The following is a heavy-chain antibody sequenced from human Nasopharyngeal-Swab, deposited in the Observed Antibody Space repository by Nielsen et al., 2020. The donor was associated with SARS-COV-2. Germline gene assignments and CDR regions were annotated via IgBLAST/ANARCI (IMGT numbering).Heavy chain of an antibody. J-gene: IGHJ4*02. CDR1: GGSISSYY. D-gene: IGHD4-11*01. CDR3: ARGHSNDSFDY. CDR2: IYYSGST. Sequence: GSLRLSCTVSGGSISSYYWSWIRQPPGKGLEWIGYIYYSGSTKYNPSLKSRVTISVDTSKNQFSLKLSSVTAADTAVYYCARGHSNDSFDYWGQGTLVTVSS. V-gene: IGHV4-59*12.